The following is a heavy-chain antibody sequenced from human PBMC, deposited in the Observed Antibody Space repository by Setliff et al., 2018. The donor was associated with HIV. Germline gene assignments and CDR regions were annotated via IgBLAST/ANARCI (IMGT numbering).Heavy chain of an antibody. CDR3: ARVPWGGRGEYYYYYMDV. V-gene: IGHV4-34*01. D-gene: IGHD3-16*01. J-gene: IGHJ6*03. CDR1: GGSFSGYY. CDR2: INHSGST. Sequence: SETLSLTCAVYGGSFSGYYWSWIRQPPGKGLEWIGEINHSGSTNYNPSLQSRVTISVDTSKNQFSLKLSSVTAADTAVYYCARVPWGGRGEYYYYYMDVWGKGTTVTSP.